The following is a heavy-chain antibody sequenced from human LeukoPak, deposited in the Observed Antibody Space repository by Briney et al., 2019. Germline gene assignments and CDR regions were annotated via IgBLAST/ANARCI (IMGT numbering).Heavy chain of an antibody. Sequence: GGSLRLSCAASGFTVSSNYVSWVRQAPGKGLEWVSGINWIGGSADYADSVKGRFTISRDNAKNSLYLQMNSLRAEDTAVYYCAELGITMIGGVWGKGTTVTISS. D-gene: IGHD3-10*02. V-gene: IGHV3-20*04. CDR1: GFTVSSNY. CDR3: AELGITMIGGV. J-gene: IGHJ6*04. CDR2: INWIGGSA.